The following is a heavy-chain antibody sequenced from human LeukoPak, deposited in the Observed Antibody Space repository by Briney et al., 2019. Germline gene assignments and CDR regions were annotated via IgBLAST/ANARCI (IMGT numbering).Heavy chain of an antibody. V-gene: IGHV3-74*01. Sequence: GGSLRLSCAASGFTFSSYWMHWVRQAPGKGLVWVSRINSDGSSTSYADSVRGRFTISRDNAKNTLYLQMNSLRAEDTAVYYRARMYYHDHSGYYWAPDYWGQGTLVTVSS. D-gene: IGHD3-22*01. CDR3: ARMYYHDHSGYYWAPDY. CDR1: GFTFSSYW. J-gene: IGHJ4*02. CDR2: INSDGSST.